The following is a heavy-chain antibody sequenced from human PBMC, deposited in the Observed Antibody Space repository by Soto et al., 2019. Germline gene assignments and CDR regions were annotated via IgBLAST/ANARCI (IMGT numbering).Heavy chain of an antibody. D-gene: IGHD6-13*01. Sequence: PSETLSLTCTVSGGSISSSSYYWGWIRQPPGKGLEWIGSIYYSGSTYYNPSLKSRVTISVDTSKNQFSLKLSSVTAADTAVYYCARLSSSWPDYWGQGPLVTVSS. V-gene: IGHV4-39*01. CDR1: GGSISSSSYY. CDR2: IYYSGST. CDR3: ARLSSSWPDY. J-gene: IGHJ4*02.